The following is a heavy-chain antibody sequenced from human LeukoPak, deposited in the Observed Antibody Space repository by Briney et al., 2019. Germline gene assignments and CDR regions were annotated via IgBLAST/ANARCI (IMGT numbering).Heavy chain of an antibody. J-gene: IGHJ5*02. V-gene: IGHV4-39*01. Sequence: PSETLSLTCTVSSGSISSSSYYWGWIRQPPGKGLEWIGSIYYSGSTYYNPSLKSRVTISVDTSKNQFSLKLTSVTAADTAVYYCARLGRTYYDFWSGPWGQGTLVTVSS. CDR3: ARLGRTYYDFWSGP. D-gene: IGHD3-3*01. CDR2: IYYSGST. CDR1: SGSISSSSYY.